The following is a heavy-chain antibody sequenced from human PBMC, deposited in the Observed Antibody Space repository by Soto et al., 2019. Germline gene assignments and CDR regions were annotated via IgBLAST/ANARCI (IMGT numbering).Heavy chain of an antibody. CDR2: ISGSGDNI. CDR3: AKLSRAGTTEY. CDR1: GFTFSSYG. D-gene: IGHD1-7*01. J-gene: IGHJ4*02. Sequence: EVQLLESGGSLVQPGGSLRLSCAASGFTFSSYGMSWVRQAPGKGLEWGSSISGSGDNIYDVDSVKGRFTVSRDNSKNTLYLQMNSLIAEDTAVYYCAKLSRAGTTEYWGQGTLVTVSS. V-gene: IGHV3-23*01.